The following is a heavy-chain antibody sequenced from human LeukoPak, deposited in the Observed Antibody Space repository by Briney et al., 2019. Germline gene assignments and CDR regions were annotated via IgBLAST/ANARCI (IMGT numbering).Heavy chain of an antibody. J-gene: IGHJ4*02. Sequence: GGSLRLSYAASGFTFSDYAMSWVRQAPGKGLEWVSTISAIDGSRYYADSVKGRFTISRDISKSTLDLQMNSLRAEDTALYYCAKYYGSGNYFKIFDYWGQGTLVTVSS. V-gene: IGHV3-23*01. CDR1: GFTFSDYA. D-gene: IGHD3-10*01. CDR3: AKYYGSGNYFKIFDY. CDR2: ISAIDGSR.